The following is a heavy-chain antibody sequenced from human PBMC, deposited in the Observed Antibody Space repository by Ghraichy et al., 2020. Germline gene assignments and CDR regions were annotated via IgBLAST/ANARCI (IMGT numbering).Heavy chain of an antibody. CDR3: ATDTFPNSLGDV. J-gene: IGHJ6*04. V-gene: IGHV1-24*01. Sequence: ASVKVSCKISGYTLTELSMHWERQAPGIGLEWMGGFDPEDGETIYAQKFQGRVTMTEDTSTDTAYMELSSLRSEDTAVYYCATDTFPNSLGDVWGKGTTVTVSS. CDR2: FDPEDGET. CDR1: GYTLTELS. D-gene: IGHD4-23*01.